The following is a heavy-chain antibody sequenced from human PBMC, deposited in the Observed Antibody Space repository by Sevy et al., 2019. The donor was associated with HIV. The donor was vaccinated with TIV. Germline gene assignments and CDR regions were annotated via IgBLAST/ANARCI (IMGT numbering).Heavy chain of an antibody. D-gene: IGHD4-17*01. CDR3: ARDLTVTTSVFSPRFDY. CDR2: ISSSGSTI. V-gene: IGHV3-11*01. CDR1: GFTFSDYY. J-gene: IGHJ4*02. Sequence: GGSLRLSCAASGFTFSDYYMSWIRQAPGKGLEWVSYISSSGSTIYYADSVKGRFTISRDNAKNSLYLQMNSLRAEDTAVYYCARDLTVTTSVFSPRFDYWGQGTLVTVSS.